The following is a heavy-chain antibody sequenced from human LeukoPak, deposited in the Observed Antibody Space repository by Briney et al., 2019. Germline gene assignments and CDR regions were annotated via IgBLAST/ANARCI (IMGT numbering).Heavy chain of an antibody. CDR3: ARDFSPYYYGSGDNKGMDV. CDR2: ISAYNGNT. CDR1: GYTFTSYG. V-gene: IGHV1-18*01. D-gene: IGHD3-10*01. J-gene: IGHJ6*02. Sequence: ASVKVSCKASGYTFTSYGISWVRQAPGQGLEWMGWISAYNGNTNYAQKLQGRVTMTTDTSTSTAYMELRSLRSDDTAVYYCARDFSPYYYGSGDNKGMDVWGQGTTVTVSS.